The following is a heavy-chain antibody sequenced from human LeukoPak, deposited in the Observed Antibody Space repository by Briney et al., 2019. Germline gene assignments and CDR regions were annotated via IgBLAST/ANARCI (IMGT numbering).Heavy chain of an antibody. CDR1: GFTFSSYS. Sequence: GGSLRLSCAASGFTFSSYSMNWVRQAPGKGLEWVSSISSSSSYIYYADSVKGRFTISRDNAKNSLYLQMNSLRAEDTAVYYCAVLVGSGSFYYFDYWGQGTLVTVSS. CDR3: AVLVGSGSFYYFDY. D-gene: IGHD3-10*01. CDR2: ISSSSSYI. V-gene: IGHV3-21*01. J-gene: IGHJ4*02.